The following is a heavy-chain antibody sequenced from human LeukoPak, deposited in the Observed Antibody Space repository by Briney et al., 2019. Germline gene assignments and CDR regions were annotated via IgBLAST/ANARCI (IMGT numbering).Heavy chain of an antibody. J-gene: IGHJ6*03. D-gene: IGHD6-13*01. CDR2: IRYDGSNK. CDR1: GFTFSSYG. CDR3: AKDTYSSSWYPYYYYYMDV. Sequence: PGGSLRPSCAASGFTFSSYGMHWVRQAPGKGLEWVAFIRYDGSNKYYADSVKGRFTISRDNSKNTLYLQMNSLRAEDTAVYYCAKDTYSSSWYPYYYYYMDVWGKGTTVTISS. V-gene: IGHV3-30*02.